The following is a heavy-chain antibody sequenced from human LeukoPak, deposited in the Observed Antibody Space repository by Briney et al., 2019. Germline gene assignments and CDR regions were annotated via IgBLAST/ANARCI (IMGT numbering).Heavy chain of an antibody. V-gene: IGHV4-61*02. Sequence: SQTLSLTCTVSGGSISSGSYYWRWIRQPAGKGLEWIGRIYTSGSTNYNPSLKSRVTISVDTSKNQFALKLSSVTAADTAVYYCARESYGQSNYYYDYMDVWGKGTTVSISS. CDR1: GGSISSGSYY. CDR3: ARESYGQSNYYYDYMDV. D-gene: IGHD5-18*01. J-gene: IGHJ6*03. CDR2: IYTSGST.